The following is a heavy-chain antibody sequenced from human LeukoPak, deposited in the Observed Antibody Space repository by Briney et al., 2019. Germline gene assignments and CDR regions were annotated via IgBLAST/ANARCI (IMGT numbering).Heavy chain of an antibody. Sequence: GGSLRLSCAASGFTFSSYSMNWVRQAPGKGLEWVSSISSGSSYIYYADSVKGRFTISRDNAKNSLYLQMNSLRAEDTAVYYCARASVAVAGYYYYGMDVWGQGTTVTVSS. D-gene: IGHD6-19*01. CDR1: GFTFSSYS. CDR3: ARASVAVAGYYYYGMDV. J-gene: IGHJ6*02. V-gene: IGHV3-21*01. CDR2: ISSGSSYI.